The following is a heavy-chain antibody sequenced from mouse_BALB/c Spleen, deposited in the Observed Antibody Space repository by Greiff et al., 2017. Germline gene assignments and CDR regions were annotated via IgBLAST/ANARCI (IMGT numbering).Heavy chain of an antibody. J-gene: IGHJ2*01. Sequence: QVQLQQSGPELVKPGASVKMSCKASGYTFTDYVISWVKQRTGQGLEWIGEIYPGSGSTYYNEKFKGKATLTADKSSNTAYMQLSSLTSEDSAVLFCARLVTTVVEVDYWGQGTTLTVSS. V-gene: IGHV1-81*01. CDR1: GYTFTDYV. CDR3: ARLVTTVVEVDY. D-gene: IGHD1-1*01. CDR2: IYPGSGST.